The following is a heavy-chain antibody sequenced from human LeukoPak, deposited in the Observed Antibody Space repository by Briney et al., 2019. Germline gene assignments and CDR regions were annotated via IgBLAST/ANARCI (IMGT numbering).Heavy chain of an antibody. CDR3: TRRSCSGGSCSTGEFDS. V-gene: IGHV5-51*01. J-gene: IGHJ4*02. D-gene: IGHD2-15*01. CDR2: IYPGDSDN. CDR1: GYSCTSYW. Sequence: PGXSLEICCKGSGYSCTSYWSGGVRPVGGKGVERMGIIYPGDSDNKDRPSFQVQLTISADKSIITAYLQWSSLKASDTAMYYCTRRSCSGGSCSTGEFDSWGQGTLLTVSS.